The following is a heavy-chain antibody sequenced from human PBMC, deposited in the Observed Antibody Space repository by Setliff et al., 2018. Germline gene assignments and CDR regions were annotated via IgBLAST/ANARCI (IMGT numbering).Heavy chain of an antibody. CDR2: IWDDGVKK. J-gene: IGHJ5*02. Sequence: GGSLRLSCAASGFTFSTYRMHWVRQAPGKGLEWVAVIWDDGVKKYHADSVKGRFTISRDNSKNTLYLQMNSLRPEDTAVYYCARDRYCSSASCYATQYNWFDPWGQGTLVTVSS. D-gene: IGHD2-2*01. V-gene: IGHV3-33*08. CDR3: ARDRYCSSASCYATQYNWFDP. CDR1: GFTFSTYR.